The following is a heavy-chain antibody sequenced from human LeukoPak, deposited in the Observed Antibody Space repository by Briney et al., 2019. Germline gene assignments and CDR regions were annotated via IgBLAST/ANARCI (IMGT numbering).Heavy chain of an antibody. CDR3: ASYEYSSSSVPFDY. D-gene: IGHD6-6*01. CDR1: GFTFSSYS. CDR2: ISSSSSYI. J-gene: IGHJ4*02. Sequence: KPGGSLRLSCAASGFTFSSYSMNWVRQAPGKGLEWVSSISSSSSYIYYADSVKGRFTISRDNAKNSLYLQMNSLRAEDTAVYYCASYEYSSSSVPFDYWGKGNLVSVSS. V-gene: IGHV3-21*01.